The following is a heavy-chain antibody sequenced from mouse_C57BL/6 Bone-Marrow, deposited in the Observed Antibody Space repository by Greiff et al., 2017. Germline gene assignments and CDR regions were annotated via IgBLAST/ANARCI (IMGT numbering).Heavy chain of an antibody. CDR2: SSNKANDYTT. CDR3: ARNAYYYYAMDY. J-gene: IGHJ4*01. CDR1: GFTFSDFY. D-gene: IGHD1-1*01. V-gene: IGHV7-1*01. Sequence: EVKLVESGGGLVQSGRSLRLSCATSGFTFSDFYMEWVRQAPGKGLEWIAASSNKANDYTTEYSASVKGRFIVSRDTSQSSLYLQMNALRDEDTAIYYCARNAYYYYAMDYWGQGTSVTVSS.